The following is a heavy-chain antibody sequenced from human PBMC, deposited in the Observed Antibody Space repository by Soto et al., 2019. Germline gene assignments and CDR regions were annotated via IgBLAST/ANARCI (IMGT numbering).Heavy chain of an antibody. CDR2: TYHSGST. J-gene: IGHJ3*02. V-gene: IGHV4-59*02. CDR1: SGSVSSYY. CDR3: VTGSGSSTSDAFDI. Sequence: QVQLQGSGPGLVKPSETLSLTCTVFSGSVSSYYWTWIRQPPGKGLEWIGFTYHSGSTNYNPSLQSRVTMPVDTSKNQLSLKLNSVTAADTAVYYCVTGSGSSTSDAFDIWDRGTMVTVSS. D-gene: IGHD3-10*01.